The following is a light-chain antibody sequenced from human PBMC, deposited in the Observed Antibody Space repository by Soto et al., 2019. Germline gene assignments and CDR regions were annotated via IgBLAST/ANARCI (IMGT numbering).Light chain of an antibody. V-gene: IGLV1-51*01. CDR1: ISNIGNNY. J-gene: IGLJ1*01. CDR3: ATWDSGLSAYV. Sequence: QCLLTQPPSVSAAPGQKCTISCSGSISNIGNNYVSWYQQLPGTAPKLLIYDNNKRPSGIPDRFSDSKSGTSATLAITGLQTGHEADYYCATWDSGLSAYVFGTGTKV. CDR2: DNN.